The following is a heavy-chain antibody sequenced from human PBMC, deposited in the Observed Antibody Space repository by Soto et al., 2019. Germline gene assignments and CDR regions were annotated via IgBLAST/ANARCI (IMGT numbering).Heavy chain of an antibody. CDR2: ISYDGSNK. J-gene: IGHJ4*02. Sequence: QVQLVESGGGVVQPGRSLRLSCAASGFTFSSYGMHWVRQAPGKGLEWVAVISYDGSNKYYADSVKGRFTISRDNSKNPLYLQMNSLRAEDTAVYYCAKKSYYDSSGYYPIDYWGQGTLVTVSS. CDR1: GFTFSSYG. CDR3: AKKSYYDSSGYYPIDY. D-gene: IGHD3-22*01. V-gene: IGHV3-30*18.